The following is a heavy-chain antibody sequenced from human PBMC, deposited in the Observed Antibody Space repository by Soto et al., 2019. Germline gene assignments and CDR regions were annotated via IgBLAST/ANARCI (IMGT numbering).Heavy chain of an antibody. Sequence: GGSLRLSCAASGFTFSSYAMSWVRQAPGKGLEWVSAISGSGGSTYYADSVKGRFTISRDNSKNTLYLQMNSLRAEDTAVYYCAKSRYSDSSGDYYDFWGQGTLVTVSS. J-gene: IGHJ4*02. V-gene: IGHV3-23*01. CDR3: AKSRYSDSSGDYYDF. CDR1: GFTFSSYA. D-gene: IGHD3-22*01. CDR2: ISGSGGST.